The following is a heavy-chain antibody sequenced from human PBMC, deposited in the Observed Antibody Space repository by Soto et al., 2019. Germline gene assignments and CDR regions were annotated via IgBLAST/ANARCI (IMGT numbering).Heavy chain of an antibody. D-gene: IGHD5-18*01. V-gene: IGHV4-30-4*01. Sequence: PSETLSLTCTVSGGSISSGDYYWSWIRQPPGKGLEWIGYIYHTGSTYYNTSLKSRATISVDTSKNQFSLKLRSVTAADTAVYYCARDRMETAMIRGYYFAYWGQGTLVTVSS. CDR2: IYHTGST. CDR3: ARDRMETAMIRGYYFAY. J-gene: IGHJ4*02. CDR1: GGSISSGDYY.